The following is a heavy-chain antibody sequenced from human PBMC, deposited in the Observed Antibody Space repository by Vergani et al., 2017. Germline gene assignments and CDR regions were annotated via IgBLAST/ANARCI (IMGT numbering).Heavy chain of an antibody. J-gene: IGHJ4*02. CDR1: GYTFTDYF. D-gene: IGHD6-25*01. Sequence: QVQLVQSGAEVKKPGASVKVSCKASGYTFTDYFMHWVRQAPGQGLEWMGWINPNSGGTNYAQKFQGRVTMTRDTSISTAYMELSNLRSDDTAVYYCAXVGTGSTRDYFYYWVQGALVTVSS. CDR2: INPNSGGT. V-gene: IGHV1-2*02. CDR3: AXVGTGSTRDYFYY.